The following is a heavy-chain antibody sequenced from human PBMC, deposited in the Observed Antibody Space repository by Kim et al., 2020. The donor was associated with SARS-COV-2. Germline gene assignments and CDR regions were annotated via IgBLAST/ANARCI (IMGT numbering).Heavy chain of an antibody. CDR1: GDSISSSTYY. J-gene: IGHJ5*02. V-gene: IGHV4-39*07. D-gene: IGHD2-21*01. Sequence: SETLSLTCSVSGDSISSSTYYWAWIRQPPGKGLEWIGSIYYSGSTYYNPSLKSRVTISLDTSKNQFSLRLSSVTAADTAVYYCASTLSFRSLGCFDPWGQGILVTVSS. CDR2: IYYSGST. CDR3: ASTLSFRSLGCFDP.